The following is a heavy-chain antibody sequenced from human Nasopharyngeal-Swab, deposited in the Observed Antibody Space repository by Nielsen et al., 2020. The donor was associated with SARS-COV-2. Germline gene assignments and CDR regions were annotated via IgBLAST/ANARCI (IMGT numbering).Heavy chain of an antibody. CDR3: ARGVYDSSGYLEVDAFDI. Sequence: WIRQHPGKGLEWIGYIYHSGSTYYNPSLKSRVTISVDRSKNQFSLKLSSVTAADTAVYYCARGVYDSSGYLEVDAFDIWGQGTMVTVSS. V-gene: IGHV4-30-2*01. CDR2: IYHSGST. J-gene: IGHJ3*02. D-gene: IGHD3-22*01.